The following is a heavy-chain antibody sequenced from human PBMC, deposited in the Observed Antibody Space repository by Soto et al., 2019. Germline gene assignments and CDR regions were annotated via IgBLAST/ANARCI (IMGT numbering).Heavy chain of an antibody. J-gene: IGHJ4*02. V-gene: IGHV3-30*18. CDR3: AKDEGVGGTLGLFDY. CDR2: MSSDGSKI. Sequence: QVQLVESGGGAVQPGASLRLSCVASGFDFTYYTMHWVRQAPGKGLESVAVMSSDGSKIHHTDSVKGRFTISRDNSKNTLYLQMNSLSKEDTAVYFCAKDEGVGGTLGLFDYWGQGTLVSVSS. CDR1: GFDFTYYT. D-gene: IGHD1-26*01.